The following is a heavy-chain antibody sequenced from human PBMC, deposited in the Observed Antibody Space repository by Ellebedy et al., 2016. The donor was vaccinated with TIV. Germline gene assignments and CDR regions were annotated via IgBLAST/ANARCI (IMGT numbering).Heavy chain of an antibody. J-gene: IGHJ5*02. D-gene: IGHD1-26*01. V-gene: IGHV4-38-2*02. CDR2: IYHSGST. Sequence: SETLSLTCTVSGYSISSGYFWGWIRQPPGKGLEWFASIYHSGSTYYNPSLNSRVTISVDTSKNQFSLKLSSVTAADTAVYYCARDLVIVGATGGERYNWFDPWGQGTLVTVSS. CDR3: ARDLVIVGATGGERYNWFDP. CDR1: GYSISSGYF.